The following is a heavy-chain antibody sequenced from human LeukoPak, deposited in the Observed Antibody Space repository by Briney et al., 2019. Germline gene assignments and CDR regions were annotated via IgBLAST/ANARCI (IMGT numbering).Heavy chain of an antibody. CDR3: ARGPVYSSGLSDD. J-gene: IGHJ4*02. CDR1: GFTFSSYS. Sequence: PGGSLRLSCAASGFTFSSYSTNWVRQAPGKGLEWVSSISSSSSYIYYADSVKGRFTISRDNAKNSLYLQMNSLRAEDTAVYYCARGPVYSSGLSDDWGQGTLVTVSS. CDR2: ISSSSSYI. D-gene: IGHD6-19*01. V-gene: IGHV3-21*01.